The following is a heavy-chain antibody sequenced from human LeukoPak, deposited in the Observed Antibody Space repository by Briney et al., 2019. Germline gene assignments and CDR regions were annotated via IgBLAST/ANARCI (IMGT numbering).Heavy chain of an antibody. CDR1: GFTFSSYA. CDR3: AKDQGSGGGFDY. CDR2: ISGSGGST. V-gene: IGHV3-23*01. Sequence: PGGSLRLPCAASGFTFSSYAMSWVRQAPGKGLEWVSAISGSGGSTYYADSVKGRFTISRDNSKNTLYLQMNSLRAEDTAVYYCAKDQGSGGGFDYWGQGTLVTVSS. J-gene: IGHJ4*02. D-gene: IGHD2-15*01.